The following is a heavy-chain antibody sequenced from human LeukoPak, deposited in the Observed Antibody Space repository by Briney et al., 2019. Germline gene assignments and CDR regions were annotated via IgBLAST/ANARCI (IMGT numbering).Heavy chain of an antibody. Sequence: GASVKVSCKASGYTFRGYHMHWVRQAPGQGLEWMGWINPNSGDSEYAQKFQGRVTMTRDTSMNTAYVELSRLGSDDTAVYYCARDPTYRYDTKIVVGQKPYDAFDIWGQGTMVTVSS. CDR2: INPNSGDS. J-gene: IGHJ3*02. CDR1: GYTFRGYH. V-gene: IGHV1-2*02. CDR3: ARDPTYRYDTKIVVGQKPYDAFDI. D-gene: IGHD3-22*01.